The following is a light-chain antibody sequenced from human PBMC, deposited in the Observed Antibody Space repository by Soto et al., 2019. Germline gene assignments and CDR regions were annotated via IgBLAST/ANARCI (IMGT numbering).Light chain of an antibody. Sequence: EIVMTQSPATLSLPPGGRATLSCRASQSISDTLAWYQQKPGQAPRLLIYGASTRATGIPARFSGSGSGTEFTLTISSLKSEDFAVYYCQQYNKWWTFGQGTKVDIK. CDR2: GAS. J-gene: IGKJ1*01. CDR1: QSISDT. V-gene: IGKV3-15*01. CDR3: QQYNKWWT.